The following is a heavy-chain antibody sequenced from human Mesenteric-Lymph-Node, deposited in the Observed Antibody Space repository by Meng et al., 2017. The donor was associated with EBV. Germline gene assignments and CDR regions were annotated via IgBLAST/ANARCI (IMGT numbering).Heavy chain of an antibody. CDR3: ARVSGWYV. Sequence: EGQLVESGGGLVKPGGSLRLSCAASGFTFSSYSMNWVRQAPGKGLEWVSSIGTSGSYIYYADSVKGRFTISRDNAKNSVYLQMNSLRVEDTAVYYCARVSGWYVWGQGTLVTVPS. D-gene: IGHD6-19*01. CDR2: IGTSGSYI. V-gene: IGHV3-21*01. J-gene: IGHJ4*02. CDR1: GFTFSSYS.